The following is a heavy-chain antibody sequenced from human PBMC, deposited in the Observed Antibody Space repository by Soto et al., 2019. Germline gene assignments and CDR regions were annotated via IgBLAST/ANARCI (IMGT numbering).Heavy chain of an antibody. Sequence: PSETLXLTWTVSAGSISSVCYYWSWIRQHPGKGLEWIGYIYYSGSTYYNPSLRSRVTISVDTSKNQFSLKLSSVTAADTAVYYCAREGGSSSWSNDAFDIWGQGTMLTVSS. J-gene: IGHJ3*02. V-gene: IGHV4-31*02. CDR1: AGSISSVCYY. CDR3: AREGGSSSWSNDAFDI. D-gene: IGHD6-13*01. CDR2: IYYSGST.